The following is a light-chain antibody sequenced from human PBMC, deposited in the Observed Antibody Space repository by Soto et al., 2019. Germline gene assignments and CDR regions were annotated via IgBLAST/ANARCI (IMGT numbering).Light chain of an antibody. CDR1: QAIRHD. Sequence: AIHMTQSPSSLSASIGDRVTITCRASQAIRHDLGWYQQRPGQAPKLLIYTASHLQSGVPSRFSGSGSGTDFTLTISSLQAEDFATYYCLQLYDYPYTFGQGTKLEI. CDR3: LQLYDYPYT. J-gene: IGKJ2*01. V-gene: IGKV1-6*01. CDR2: TAS.